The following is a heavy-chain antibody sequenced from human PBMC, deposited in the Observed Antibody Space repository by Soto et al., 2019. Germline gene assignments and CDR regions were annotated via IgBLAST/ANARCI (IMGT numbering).Heavy chain of an antibody. D-gene: IGHD3-10*01. J-gene: IGHJ3*02. CDR1: GYTLTELS. V-gene: IGHV1-24*01. CDR3: ATNYGSGRPTDDAFDI. Sequence: QVQLVQSGAEVKKPGASVKVSCKVSGYTLTELSMHWVRQAPGKGLEWMGGFDPDDGETIYAQKFQGRVTMTEDTATDTAYMELSSLRSEDTAVYYCATNYGSGRPTDDAFDIWGQGTMVTVSS. CDR2: FDPDDGET.